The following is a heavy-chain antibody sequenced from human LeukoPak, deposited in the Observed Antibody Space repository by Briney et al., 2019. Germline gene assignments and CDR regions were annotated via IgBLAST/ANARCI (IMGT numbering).Heavy chain of an antibody. CDR2: ISGSGGST. J-gene: IGHJ4*02. CDR3: ARGPDYYDSSGYWDY. CDR1: GFTFSSYA. D-gene: IGHD3-22*01. Sequence: GGSLRLSCAASGFTFSSYAMSWVRQAPGKGLEWVSAISGSGGSTYYADSVKGRFTIPRDNSKNKLYLQVNSLRAEDTAVYYCARGPDYYDSSGYWDYWGQGTLVTVSS. V-gene: IGHV3-23*01.